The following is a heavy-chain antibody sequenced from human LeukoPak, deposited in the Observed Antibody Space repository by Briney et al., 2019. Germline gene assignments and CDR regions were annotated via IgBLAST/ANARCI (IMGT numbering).Heavy chain of an antibody. J-gene: IGHJ6*02. CDR3: ARKQQLVRYYYYGMDV. Sequence: ASVKVSCQASGYTFTSYGISWVRQAPGQGLEGMGWISAYNGNTNYAQKLQGRVTMTTDTYTSTAYMELRSLRSDDTAVYYCARKQQLVRYYYYGMDVWGQGTTVTVSS. CDR2: ISAYNGNT. V-gene: IGHV1-18*01. D-gene: IGHD6-13*01. CDR1: GYTFTSYG.